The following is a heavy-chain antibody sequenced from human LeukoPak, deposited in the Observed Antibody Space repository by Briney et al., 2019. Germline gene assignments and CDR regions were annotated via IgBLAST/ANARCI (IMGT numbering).Heavy chain of an antibody. CDR3: ARLLRTTLDY. CDR2: IYYSGST. V-gene: IGHV4-39*01. D-gene: IGHD1-7*01. Sequence: SETLSLTCTVSGGSISSGGYYWGWIRQPPGKGLEWIGSIYYSGSTYYNPSLKSRVTISVDTSKNQFSLKLSSVTAADTAVYYCARLLRTTLDYWGQGTLVTVSS. J-gene: IGHJ4*02. CDR1: GGSISSGGYY.